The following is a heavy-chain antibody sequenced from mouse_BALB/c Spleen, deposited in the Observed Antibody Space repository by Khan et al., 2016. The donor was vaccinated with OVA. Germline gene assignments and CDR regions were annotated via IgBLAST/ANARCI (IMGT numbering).Heavy chain of an antibody. CDR3: ARSTYRYAFVY. Sequence: EVPLQASGPSLVKPSQTLSLTCSVTGDSITSGSWNWIRKFPGYKLEYMGYLIYTGYXYYNPSLKRRISITRHTSKNQYYLHLNSVTDEDTATYYCARSTYRYAFVYWGQGTLVTVSA. J-gene: IGHJ3*01. CDR1: GDSITSGS. D-gene: IGHD2-14*01. CDR2: LIYTGYX. V-gene: IGHV3-8*02.